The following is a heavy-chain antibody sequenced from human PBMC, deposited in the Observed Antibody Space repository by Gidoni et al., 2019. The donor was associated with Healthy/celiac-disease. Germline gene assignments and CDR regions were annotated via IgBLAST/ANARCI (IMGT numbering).Heavy chain of an antibody. D-gene: IGHD3-22*01. CDR3: ARDTGARDSSGYSSGAFDI. CDR2: ISYDGRNK. Sequence: QVQLVASGGGVVQPGRSLRLSCAASGFTFSSSAMHWVRQAPGKGLEWVAVISYDGRNKYYADSVKGRFTISRDNSKNTLYRQMNSLRAEDTAVYDCARDTGARDSSGYSSGAFDIWGQGTMVTVSS. V-gene: IGHV3-30*04. J-gene: IGHJ3*02. CDR1: GFTFSSSA.